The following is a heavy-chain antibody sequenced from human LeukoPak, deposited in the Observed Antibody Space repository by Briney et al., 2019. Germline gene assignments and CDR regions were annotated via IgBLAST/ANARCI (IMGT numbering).Heavy chain of an antibody. V-gene: IGHV3-9*01. CDR1: GFTFGDYA. D-gene: IGHD5-18*01. Sequence: SLRLSLAASGFTFGDYAMHWVRQAPGKGLGWVSGISWNSGSIGYVDSVKGRFTISRDNAKNSLYLQMNSLRAEDTALYYCAKDTGYSYGSNWYFDLWGRGTLVTVSS. CDR2: ISWNSGSI. J-gene: IGHJ2*01. CDR3: AKDTGYSYGSNWYFDL.